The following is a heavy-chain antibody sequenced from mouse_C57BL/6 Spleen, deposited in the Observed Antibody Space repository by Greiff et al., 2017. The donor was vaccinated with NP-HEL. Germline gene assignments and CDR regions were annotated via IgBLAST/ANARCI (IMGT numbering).Heavy chain of an antibody. J-gene: IGHJ3*01. Sequence: QVQLKQPGAELVKPGASVKLSCKASGYTFTSYWMHWVKQRPGQGLEWIGMIHPNSGSTNYNEKFKSKATLTVDKSSSTAYMQLSSLTSEDSAVYYCAIYGYDGGFAYWGQGTLVTVSA. CDR2: IHPNSGST. CDR1: GYTFTSYW. D-gene: IGHD2-2*01. CDR3: AIYGYDGGFAY. V-gene: IGHV1-64*01.